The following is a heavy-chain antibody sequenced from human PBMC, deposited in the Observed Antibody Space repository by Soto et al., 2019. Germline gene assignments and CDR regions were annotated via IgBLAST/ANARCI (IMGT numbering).Heavy chain of an antibody. CDR2: IYYSGST. CDR1: GGSISSYY. J-gene: IGHJ5*02. D-gene: IGHD2-21*02. Sequence: QVQLQESDPGLVKPSETLSLTCTVSGGSISSYYWSWIRQPPGKGLEWIGYIYYSGSTNYNPSLKSRVTISVDTSKNQFSLKLSSVTAADTAVYYCARSYCGGDCYSSWFDPWGQGTLVTVSS. CDR3: ARSYCGGDCYSSWFDP. V-gene: IGHV4-59*01.